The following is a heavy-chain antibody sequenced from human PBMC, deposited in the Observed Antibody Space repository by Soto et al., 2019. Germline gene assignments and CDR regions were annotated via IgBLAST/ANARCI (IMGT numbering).Heavy chain of an antibody. Sequence: LRLSCAASGFAFSSHPMSWVRQAPERGLEWVSGISDGGDLTYNADSVKGRFTISRDNSKNILFLQMNSLRAEDTALYYCARRAFGSSRSFDLWGQGTMVTVSS. CDR2: ISDGGDLT. CDR1: GFAFSSHP. J-gene: IGHJ3*01. D-gene: IGHD6-6*01. CDR3: ARRAFGSSRSFDL. V-gene: IGHV3-23*01.